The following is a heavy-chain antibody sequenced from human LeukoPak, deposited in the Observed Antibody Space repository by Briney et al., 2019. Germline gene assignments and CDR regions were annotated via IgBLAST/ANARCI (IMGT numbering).Heavy chain of an antibody. CDR2: ISSNGGST. V-gene: IGHV3-64*01. J-gene: IGHJ4*02. D-gene: IGHD3-22*01. CDR1: GFTFSSYA. Sequence: QSGGSLRLSCAASGFTFSSYAMHWVRQAPGKGLEYVSAISSNGGSTYYANSVKGRFTISRDNSKNTLYLQMGSLRAEDMAVYYCARDYYDSILDYWGQGTLVTVSS. CDR3: ARDYYDSILDY.